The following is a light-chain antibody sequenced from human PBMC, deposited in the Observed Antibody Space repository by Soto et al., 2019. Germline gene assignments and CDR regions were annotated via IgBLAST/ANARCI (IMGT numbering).Light chain of an antibody. V-gene: IGLV2-23*01. CDR1: NSDVGGSKV. J-gene: IGLJ3*02. CDR2: EDT. Sequence: QSALTQPASVSGSPGQSITISCTGPNSDVGGSKVVSWYQHHPGKAPKLIIYEDTKRPSGVSTRFSGSKSGNTASLTISGLQAEDEADYYCCSYASSATWVFGGGTKLTVL. CDR3: CSYASSATWV.